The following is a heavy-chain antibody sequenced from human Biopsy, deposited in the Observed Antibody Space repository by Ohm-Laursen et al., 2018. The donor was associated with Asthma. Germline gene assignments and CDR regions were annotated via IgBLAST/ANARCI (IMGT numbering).Heavy chain of an antibody. V-gene: IGHV3-53*01. CDR3: ARGDSSNWSHYYFDY. CDR1: GLVFRTFG. CDR2: IYSGGTS. J-gene: IGHJ4*02. D-gene: IGHD3-22*01. Sequence: SLRLSCTASGLVFRTFGMHWVRQAPGKGLEWVPVIYSGGTSHTADSVRGRFTISRDYSKNTLYLQMHSLRAEDTAVYYCARGDSSNWSHYYFDYWGQGTLVTVSS.